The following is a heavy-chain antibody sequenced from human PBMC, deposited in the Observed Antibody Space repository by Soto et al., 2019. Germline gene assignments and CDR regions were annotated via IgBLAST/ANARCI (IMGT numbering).Heavy chain of an antibody. Sequence: GASVKVSCKASGYTFTSYYMHWVRQAPGQGLEWMGIINPSGGSTTYAQKFQGRVTMTWDTSTSTVYMELSSLRSEDTAVYYCVKGLSRGDFEHWGQGTLVTVSS. CDR2: INPSGGST. V-gene: IGHV1-46*03. CDR1: GYTFTSYY. CDR3: VKGLSRGDFEH. J-gene: IGHJ4*02.